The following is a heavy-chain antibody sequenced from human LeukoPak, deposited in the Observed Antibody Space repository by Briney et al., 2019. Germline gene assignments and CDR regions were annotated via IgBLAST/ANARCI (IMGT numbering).Heavy chain of an antibody. J-gene: IGHJ4*02. CDR2: IKQDGGGK. Sequence: GGSLRLSCAASGFTFTTHWMSWVRQAPGKGLEWAANIKQDGGGKYYLNSVKGRFTISRDNAKNSLFLQMSSLKAEDTAVYYCARGGQRMFDYWGQGTLVTVSS. CDR3: ARGGQRMFDY. CDR1: GFTFTTHW. V-gene: IGHV3-7*01.